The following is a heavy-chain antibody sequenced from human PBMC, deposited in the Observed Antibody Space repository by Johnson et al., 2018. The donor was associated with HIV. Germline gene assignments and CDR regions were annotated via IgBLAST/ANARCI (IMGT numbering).Heavy chain of an antibody. CDR2: ISWNSGNI. CDR3: ARVGGLYYYDSSGYRDDAFDI. V-gene: IGHV3-9*01. CDR1: GFTFDDYA. J-gene: IGHJ3*02. D-gene: IGHD3-22*01. Sequence: VHLVESGGGLVQPGRSLRLSCAASGFTFDDYAMNWVRQAPGKGLEWVSNISWNSGNIGYADSVKGRFTISRDNAKNSLYLQMNSLRAEDTAVYYCARVGGLYYYDSSGYRDDAFDIWGQGTMVTVSS.